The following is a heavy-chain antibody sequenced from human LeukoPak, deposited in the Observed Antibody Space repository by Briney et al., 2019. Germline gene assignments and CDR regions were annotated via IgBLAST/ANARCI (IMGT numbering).Heavy chain of an antibody. J-gene: IGHJ5*02. CDR3: ARGVGYCSSTSCSNWFDP. Sequence: PSETLSLTCAVYGGSFSGYYWSWIRQPPGKGLEWIGEINHSGSTNYNPSLKSRVTISVDTSKNQFSLKLSSVTAAGTAVYYCARGVGYCSSTSCSNWFDPWGQGTLVTVSS. D-gene: IGHD2-2*03. CDR2: INHSGST. V-gene: IGHV4-34*01. CDR1: GGSFSGYY.